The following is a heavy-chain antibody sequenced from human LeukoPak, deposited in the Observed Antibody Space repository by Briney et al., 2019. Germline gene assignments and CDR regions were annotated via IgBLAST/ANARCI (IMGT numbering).Heavy chain of an antibody. CDR2: ISGDGGRT. Sequence: HTGGSLRHFCAASGFIFDDYAMHWVRQAPGKGLEWVSLISGDGGRTYYTDSVKGRFTISRDNSKHSLYLQMNSLRTEDTALYYCTKNGGYSDAFDIWGQGTMVTVSS. CDR3: TKNGGYSDAFDI. V-gene: IGHV3-43*02. D-gene: IGHD3-10*01. CDR1: GFIFDDYA. J-gene: IGHJ3*02.